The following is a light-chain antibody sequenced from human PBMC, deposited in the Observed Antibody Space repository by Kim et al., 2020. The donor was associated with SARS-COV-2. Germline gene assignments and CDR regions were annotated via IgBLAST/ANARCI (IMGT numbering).Light chain of an antibody. CDR3: QAWDSSTHNYV. CDR2: KDS. CDR1: KEGDKY. V-gene: IGLV3-1*01. J-gene: IGLJ1*01. Sequence: PGQTASITCSGDKEGDKYDCGYKQKQGQAPVLVIYKDSKRASGIPERFSGSNSGNTATLTISGTQAMDEDDYYCQAWDSSTHNYVFGTGTKVTVL.